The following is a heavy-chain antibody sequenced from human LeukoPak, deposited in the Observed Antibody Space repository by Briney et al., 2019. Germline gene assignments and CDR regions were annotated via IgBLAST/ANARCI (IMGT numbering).Heavy chain of an antibody. V-gene: IGHV1-2*02. CDR3: ARVDTAMVIGY. Sequence: ASVKVSCKASGYTFTSYGISWVRQAPGQGLEWMGWINPNSGGTNYAQKFQGRVTMTRDTSISTAYMELSRLRSDDTAVYYCARVDTAMVIGYWGQGTLVTVSS. J-gene: IGHJ4*02. D-gene: IGHD5-18*01. CDR2: INPNSGGT. CDR1: GYTFTSYG.